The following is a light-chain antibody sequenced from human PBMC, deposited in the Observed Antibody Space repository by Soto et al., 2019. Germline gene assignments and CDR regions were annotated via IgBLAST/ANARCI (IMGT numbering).Light chain of an antibody. V-gene: IGLV2-11*01. J-gene: IGLJ1*01. CDR1: SSDVGRYDY. CDR3: CSFAGSYTYV. CDR2: DVS. Sequence: QSVLTQPRLVSGSPGQSVTISCTGTSSDVGRYDYVSWYQQHPGKAPKLIIYDVSERPSGVPDRFSGSKFGNTASLTISGLQAEDEADYSCCSFAGSYTYVFGTGTKLTVL.